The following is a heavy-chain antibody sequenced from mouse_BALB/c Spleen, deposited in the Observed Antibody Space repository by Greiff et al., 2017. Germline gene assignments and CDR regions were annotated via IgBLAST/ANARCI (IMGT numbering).Heavy chain of an antibody. J-gene: IGHJ2*01. CDR1: GYSITSDYA. Sequence: EVKLQESGPGLVKPSQSLSLTCTVTGYSITSDYAWNWIRQFPGNKLEWMGYISYSGSTSYNPTLKSRISITRDTSKNQFFLQLNSVTTEDTATYYCARSEGLPFDYWGQGTTLTVSS. D-gene: IGHD2-2*01. CDR2: ISYSGST. CDR3: ARSEGLPFDY. V-gene: IGHV3-2*02.